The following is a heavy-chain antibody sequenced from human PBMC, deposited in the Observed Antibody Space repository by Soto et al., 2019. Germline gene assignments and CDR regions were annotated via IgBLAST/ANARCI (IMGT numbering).Heavy chain of an antibody. Sequence: EVQLVESGGGLVQHGGSLRLSCAASGFTFSSYWMHWVRQAPGKGLVLVSRINSDGSSTSYADSVKGRFTISRDNVKNTLYLKMNSLRDEDTAVYYCASTVVTGYWGQGTLFTVSS. CDR1: GFTFSSYW. CDR3: ASTVVTGY. J-gene: IGHJ4*02. D-gene: IGHD2-15*01. V-gene: IGHV3-74*01. CDR2: INSDGSST.